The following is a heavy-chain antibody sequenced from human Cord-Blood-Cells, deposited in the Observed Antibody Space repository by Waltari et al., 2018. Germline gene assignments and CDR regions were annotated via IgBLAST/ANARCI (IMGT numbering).Heavy chain of an antibody. CDR3: AAGDAFDI. J-gene: IGHJ3*02. Sequence: QVQLQQWGAGLLKPSETLSLTCAVYGGSFSGYYWSWIRQPPGKGLEWIGEIKHSGSTNYNPSLKSRVTISVDTSKNQFSLKLSSVTAADTAVYYCAAGDAFDIWGQGTMVTVSS. D-gene: IGHD6-13*01. V-gene: IGHV4-34*01. CDR2: IKHSGST. CDR1: GGSFSGYY.